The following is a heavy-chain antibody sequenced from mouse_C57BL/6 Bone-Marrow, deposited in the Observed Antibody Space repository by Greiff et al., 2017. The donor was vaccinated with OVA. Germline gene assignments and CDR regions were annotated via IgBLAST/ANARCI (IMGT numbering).Heavy chain of an antibody. CDR3: ARRGFPTVVAPYAMDY. D-gene: IGHD1-1*01. CDR1: GYTFTSYW. J-gene: IGHJ4*01. V-gene: IGHV1-61*01. Sequence: QVQLQQPGAELVRPGSSVKLSCKASGYTFTSYWMDWVKQRPGQGLEWIGNLYPSDSETHYNQKFKDKATLTVDKSSSTAYMQLSRLTSEDSAVYYCARRGFPTVVAPYAMDYWGQGTSVTVSS. CDR2: LYPSDSET.